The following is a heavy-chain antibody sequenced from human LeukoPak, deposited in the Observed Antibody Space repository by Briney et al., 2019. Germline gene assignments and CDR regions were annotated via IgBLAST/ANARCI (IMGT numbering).Heavy chain of an antibody. CDR2: ITGRGDET. Sequence: GGSLRLSCAASGFIFSNYALMWVRQAPGKGLEWVSSITGRGDETFYADSVKGRFSLSGDNSKNMLYLQMYSLGAEDTAIYYCAKGAAAGLVDWFDPWGQGTLVTVSS. V-gene: IGHV3-23*01. CDR1: GFIFSNYA. CDR3: AKGAAAGLVDWFDP. D-gene: IGHD6-13*01. J-gene: IGHJ5*02.